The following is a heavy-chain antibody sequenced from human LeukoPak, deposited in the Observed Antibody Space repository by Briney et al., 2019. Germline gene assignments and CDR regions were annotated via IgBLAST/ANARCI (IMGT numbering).Heavy chain of an antibody. Sequence: TLSLTCTVSGGSISSGGYYWSWIRQPPGKGLEWIGYIYHSGSTYYNPSLKSRVTISVDRSKNQFSLKLSSVTAADTAVYYCARDPYCSSTSCSNRAYDYWGQGTLVTVSS. D-gene: IGHD2-2*01. V-gene: IGHV4-30-2*01. CDR2: IYHSGST. CDR3: ARDPYCSSTSCSNRAYDY. CDR1: GGSISSGGYY. J-gene: IGHJ4*02.